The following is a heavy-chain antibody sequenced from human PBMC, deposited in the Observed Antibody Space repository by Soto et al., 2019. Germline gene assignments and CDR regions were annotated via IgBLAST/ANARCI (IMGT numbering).Heavy chain of an antibody. D-gene: IGHD6-13*01. CDR1: GFTFRNYA. CDR3: AKDQYGSSSWPLDFHF. CDR2: ISGDGGTT. J-gene: IGHJ4*02. Sequence: EVQLLESGGGLVQPGGSLRLSCAASGFTFRNYAMSWVRQAPGKGLEWVSAISGDGGTTYYADSVKGRFTISRDNSKNTLYLQLNSLRAEDTASYYCAKDQYGSSSWPLDFHFWGQGTLVTGS. V-gene: IGHV3-23*01.